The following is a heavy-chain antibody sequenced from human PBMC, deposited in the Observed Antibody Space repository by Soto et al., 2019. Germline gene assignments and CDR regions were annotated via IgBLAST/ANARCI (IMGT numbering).Heavy chain of an antibody. CDR3: ARDAIRLHNYYYGMDV. V-gene: IGHV4-31*03. D-gene: IGHD2-21*01. J-gene: IGHJ6*02. CDR2: IYYSGST. CDR1: GGSISSGGYY. Sequence: SETLSLTCTVSGGSISSGGYYWSWIRQHPGKGLEWIGYIYYSGSTYYNPSLKSRVTISVDTSKNQFSLKLSSVTAADTAVYYCARDAIRLHNYYYGMDVWGQGTTVT.